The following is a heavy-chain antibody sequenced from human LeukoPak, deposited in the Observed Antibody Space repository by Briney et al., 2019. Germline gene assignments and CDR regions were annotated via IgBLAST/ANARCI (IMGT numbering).Heavy chain of an antibody. Sequence: SETLSLTCTVSGVSISNYYWSWIRQSPGKGLEWIGYMYYSGNTNYNPSLKSRVTISVDTSKNQMSLKVSSVTAADTAVYYCARDKGPYWYFDLWGRGTLVTVSS. CDR2: MYYSGNT. CDR1: GVSISNYY. V-gene: IGHV4-59*01. J-gene: IGHJ2*01. CDR3: ARDKGPYWYFDL.